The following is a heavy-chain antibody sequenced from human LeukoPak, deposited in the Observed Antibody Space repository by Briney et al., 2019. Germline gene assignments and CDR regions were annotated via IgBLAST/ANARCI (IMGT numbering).Heavy chain of an antibody. Sequence: PGDSLTHPCPSAGFSISNYWVNCVHHAPGNRMILGSRISPDGSTTISGDSVRGRFTISRDNARNTLYLQMNSLRDEDTAVYYCGRACEGGLDYWGQGVLVTVS. CDR2: ISPDGSTT. V-gene: IGHV3-74*01. CDR3: GRACEGGLDY. J-gene: IGHJ4*02. D-gene: IGHD2-15*01. CDR1: GFSISNYW.